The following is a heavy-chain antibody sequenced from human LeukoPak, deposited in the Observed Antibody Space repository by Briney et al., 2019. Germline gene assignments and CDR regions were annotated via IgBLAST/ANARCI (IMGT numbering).Heavy chain of an antibody. J-gene: IGHJ5*02. Sequence: PSETLSLTCTVSGGSISSSGYYWGWIRQPPGKGLEWIGSIYYSGSTYYNPSLKSRVTISVDTSKNQFSLKLSSVTAADTAVYYCARRRYGHNWFDPWGQGTLVTVSS. CDR2: IYYSGST. CDR1: GGSISSSGYY. V-gene: IGHV4-39*01. CDR3: ARRRYGHNWFDP. D-gene: IGHD4-17*01.